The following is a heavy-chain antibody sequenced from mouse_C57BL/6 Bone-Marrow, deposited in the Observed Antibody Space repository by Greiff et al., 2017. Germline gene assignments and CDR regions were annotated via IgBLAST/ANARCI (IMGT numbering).Heavy chain of an antibody. CDR3: ARLGVYGNYLYAMDY. CDR1: GFTFSDYY. J-gene: IGHJ4*01. Sequence: EVQLVESGGGLVQPGGSLKLSCAASGFTFSDYYMYWVRQTPEKRLEWVAYISNGGGSTYYPDTVKGRFTISRDNAKNTLYLQMSRLKSDDTAMYYCARLGVYGNYLYAMDYWGQGTSVTVSS. CDR2: ISNGGGST. V-gene: IGHV5-12*01. D-gene: IGHD2-1*01.